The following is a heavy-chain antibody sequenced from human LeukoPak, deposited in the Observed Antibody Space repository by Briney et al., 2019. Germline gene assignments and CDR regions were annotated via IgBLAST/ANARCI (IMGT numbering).Heavy chain of an antibody. J-gene: IGHJ4*02. CDR1: GFSFSVYS. CDR2: ISGSSRYI. V-gene: IGHV3-21*01. Sequence: TGGSLRLSCAASGFSFSVYSIDWVRQAPGKGLGWVSSISGSSRYIHHADSVKGRFTISRDNAKNSVFLQMNSLRAEDTAVYYCARVGYTSGWYFDYWGRGTLVTVSS. D-gene: IGHD6-19*01. CDR3: ARVGYTSGWYFDY.